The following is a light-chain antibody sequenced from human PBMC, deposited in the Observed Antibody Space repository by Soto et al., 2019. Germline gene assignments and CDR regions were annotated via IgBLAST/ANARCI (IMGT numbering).Light chain of an antibody. V-gene: IGKV1-5*01. CDR3: QHTRT. CDR2: DAS. J-gene: IGKJ1*01. Sequence: DFQMTQSPSTLSASVGDRVTITCRASQNINNWVAWYQQKPGKAPKFLIYDASTLQRGVPSRFSGSGFGTEFSLTICSLQPDDFGSYYCQHTRTFGQGTKVEIK. CDR1: QNINNW.